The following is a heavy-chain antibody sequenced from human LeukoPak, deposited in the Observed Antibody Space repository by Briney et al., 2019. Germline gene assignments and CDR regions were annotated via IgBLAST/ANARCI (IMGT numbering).Heavy chain of an antibody. D-gene: IGHD3-10*01. CDR3: AKSGSYGPGSSDY. CDR1: GFTFSSYG. CDR2: ISYDGSNK. V-gene: IGHV3-30*18. Sequence: GGSLRLSCAASGFTFSSYGMHWVRQAPGKGLEWVAVISYDGSNKYYADSVKGRFTISRDNSKNTLYLQMNSLRAEDTAVYYCAKSGSYGPGSSDYWGQGTVVTVSS. J-gene: IGHJ4*02.